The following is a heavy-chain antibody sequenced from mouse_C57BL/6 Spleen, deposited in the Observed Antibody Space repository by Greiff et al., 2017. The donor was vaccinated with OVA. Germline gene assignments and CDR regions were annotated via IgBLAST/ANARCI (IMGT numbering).Heavy chain of an antibody. V-gene: IGHV1-69*01. CDR2: IDPSDSYT. J-gene: IGHJ4*01. CDR3: ARGGGYYAMDY. Sequence: QVQLQQPGAELVMPGASVKLSCKASGYTFTSYWMHWVKQRPGQGLEWIGEIDPSDSYTNYNQKFKGKSTLTVDKSSSTAYMQLSSLTSEDSAVYYCARGGGYYAMDYWGQGTSVTASS. CDR1: GYTFTSYW.